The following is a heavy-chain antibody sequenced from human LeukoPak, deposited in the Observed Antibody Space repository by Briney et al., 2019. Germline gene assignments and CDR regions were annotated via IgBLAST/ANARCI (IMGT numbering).Heavy chain of an antibody. V-gene: IGHV1-8*01. CDR2: MNPNSGNT. CDR3: ARGQQRSFYYYYYDMDV. J-gene: IGHJ6*02. Sequence: ASVKVSCKASGYTFTSYDINWVRQATGQGLEWMGWMNPNSGNTGYAQKFQGRVTMTRNTSISTAYMELSSLRSEDTAVYYCARGQQRSFYYYYYDMDVWGQGTTVTVSS. D-gene: IGHD6-13*01. CDR1: GYTFTSYD.